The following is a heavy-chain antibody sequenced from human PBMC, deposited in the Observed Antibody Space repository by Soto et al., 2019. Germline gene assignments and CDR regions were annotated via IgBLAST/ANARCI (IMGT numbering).Heavy chain of an antibody. CDR1: GFTFSSYG. Sequence: QVQLVESGGGVVQPGRSLRLSCAASGFTFSSYGMHWVRQAPGKGLEWVAVISYDGSNKYYADSVKGRFTISRDNSKNTLYLQMNSLRAEDTAVYYCARVSGYDPFDYYYYGMDVWGQGTTVTVSS. D-gene: IGHD5-12*01. CDR3: ARVSGYDPFDYYYYGMDV. J-gene: IGHJ6*02. CDR2: ISYDGSNK. V-gene: IGHV3-30*03.